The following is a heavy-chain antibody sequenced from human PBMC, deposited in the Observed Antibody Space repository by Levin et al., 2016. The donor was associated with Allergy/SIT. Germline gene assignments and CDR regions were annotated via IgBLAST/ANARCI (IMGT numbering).Heavy chain of an antibody. CDR2: ISSSSSYI. CDR3: ARVPERVGQPIVVVPAAIHYYYGMDV. D-gene: IGHD2-2*01. V-gene: IGHV3-21*01. Sequence: VRQAPGKGLEWVSSISSSSSYIYYADSVKGRFTISRDNAKNSLYLQMNSLRAEDTAVYYCARVPERVGQPIVVVPAAIHYYYGMDVWGQGTTVTVSS. J-gene: IGHJ6*02.